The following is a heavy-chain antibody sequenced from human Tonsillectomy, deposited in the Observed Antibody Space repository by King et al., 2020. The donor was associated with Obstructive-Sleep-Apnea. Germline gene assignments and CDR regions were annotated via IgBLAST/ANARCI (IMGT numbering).Heavy chain of an antibody. V-gene: IGHV4-4*07. J-gene: IGHJ4*02. CDR2: ICRSGSI. D-gene: IGHD3-10*01. Sequence: QLQESGPGLVKPSETLSLTCNVSGASISADCWSWIRQPAGKGLEWIGHICRSGSINYNPSLQSRVTVSVDTSKNQFSLNLKSVTAADTAVYYCAKLRPVIRGLGGYFDSWGQGTLVTVSS. CDR3: AKLRPVIRGLGGYFDS. CDR1: GASISADC.